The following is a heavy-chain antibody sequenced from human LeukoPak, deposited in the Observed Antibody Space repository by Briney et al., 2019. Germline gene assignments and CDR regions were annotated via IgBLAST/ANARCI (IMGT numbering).Heavy chain of an antibody. Sequence: PGGSLRLSCAASGFTFSNAWLSWIRQPPGKGLEWIGEINHSVSTNYNPSLKSRVTISVDTSKNQFSLKLSSVTAADTAVYYCARGRGYYSSSWGSFGEATTAFDYWGQGTLVTVSS. CDR2: INHSVST. D-gene: IGHD6-13*01. J-gene: IGHJ4*02. CDR3: ARGRGYYSSSWGSFGEATTAFDY. CDR1: GFTFSNAW. V-gene: IGHV4-34*01.